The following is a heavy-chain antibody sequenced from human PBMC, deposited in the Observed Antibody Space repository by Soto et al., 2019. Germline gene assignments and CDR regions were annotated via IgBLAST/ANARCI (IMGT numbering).Heavy chain of an antibody. Sequence: QITLKESGPTLVKPTQTLTLTCTFSGFSLSTIGVGVGWIRQPPGKALEWLALIYWDDDKRYSPSLKSRLTITKDTSKNQVVLTMTNKDPVDTATYYCAHNDYGDYAAYWGQGTLVTVSS. D-gene: IGHD4-17*01. V-gene: IGHV2-5*02. CDR2: IYWDDDK. J-gene: IGHJ4*02. CDR3: AHNDYGDYAAY. CDR1: GFSLSTIGVG.